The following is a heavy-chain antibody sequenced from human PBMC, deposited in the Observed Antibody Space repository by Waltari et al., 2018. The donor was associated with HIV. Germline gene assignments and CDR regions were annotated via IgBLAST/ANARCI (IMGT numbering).Heavy chain of an antibody. V-gene: IGHV1-2*02. D-gene: IGHD5-12*01. CDR1: GYTFTGYY. Sequence: QVQLVQSGAEVKKPGASVKVSCKASGYTFTGYYMHWVRQAPGQGLEWMGWINPNRGGTNYAQKFQGRVTMTRDTSISTAYMELSRLRSDDTAVYYCARSSDLRWLQLWYFDYWGQGTLVTVSS. J-gene: IGHJ4*02. CDR2: INPNRGGT. CDR3: ARSSDLRWLQLWYFDY.